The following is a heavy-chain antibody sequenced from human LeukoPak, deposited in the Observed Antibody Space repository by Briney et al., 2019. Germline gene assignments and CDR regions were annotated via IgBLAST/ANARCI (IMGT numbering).Heavy chain of an antibody. J-gene: IGHJ4*02. V-gene: IGHV4-34*01. D-gene: IGHD7-27*01. CDR2: INHSGST. CDR1: GGSFSGYY. CDR3: AKELNRGLPDY. Sequence: RASETLSLTCAVYGGSFSGYYWSWIRQPPGKGLEWIGEINHSGSTNYNPSLKSRVTISVDTSKNQFSLKLSSVTAADTAVYYCAKELNRGLPDYWGQGTLVTVPS.